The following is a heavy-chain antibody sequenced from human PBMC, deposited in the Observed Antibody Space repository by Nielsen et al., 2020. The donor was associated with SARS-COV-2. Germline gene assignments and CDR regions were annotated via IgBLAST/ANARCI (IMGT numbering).Heavy chain of an antibody. CDR3: TTGVDY. J-gene: IGHJ4*01. CDR2: IKSKTDGGTT. CDR1: GFTFSDAW. V-gene: IGHV3-15*01. Sequence: GESLKISCAASGFTFSDAWMSWVRQAPGKGLEWVGRIKSKTDGGTTDYAAPVKGRFTISRNDSKNTLYLQMNSLKTEDTAVYYCTTGVDYWGQEPWSPSPQ.